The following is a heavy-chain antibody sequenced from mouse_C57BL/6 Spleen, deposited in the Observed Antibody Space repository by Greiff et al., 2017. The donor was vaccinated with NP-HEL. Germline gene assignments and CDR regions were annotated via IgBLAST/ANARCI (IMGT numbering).Heavy chain of an antibody. D-gene: IGHD2-2*01. V-gene: IGHV1-53*01. CDR2: INPSNGGT. J-gene: IGHJ4*01. CDR3: ARGGYPNYYAMDY. Sequence: QVQLQQPGTELVKPGASVKLSCKASGYTFTSYWMPWVKQRPGQGLEWIGNINPSNGGTNYNEKFKSKATLTVDKSSSTAYMQLSSLTSEDSAVYYCARGGYPNYYAMDYWGQGTSVTVSS. CDR1: GYTFTSYW.